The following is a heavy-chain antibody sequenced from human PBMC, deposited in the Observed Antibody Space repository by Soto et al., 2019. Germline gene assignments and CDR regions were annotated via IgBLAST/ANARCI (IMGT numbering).Heavy chain of an antibody. D-gene: IGHD3-22*01. CDR1: GGTFSSDT. Sequence: QVQLVQSGAEVKKPGSSVKVSCKASGGTFSSDTISWVRQAPGQGLEWMGRIIPILGIANGAPKFQGRVTVTANKATSTSYMALSILRSEDTAVYYGARDGMIVVVATPSAHWYLDLWGRGTLVTVSS. V-gene: IGHV1-69*08. J-gene: IGHJ2*01. CDR3: ARDGMIVVVATPSAHWYLDL. CDR2: IIPILGIA.